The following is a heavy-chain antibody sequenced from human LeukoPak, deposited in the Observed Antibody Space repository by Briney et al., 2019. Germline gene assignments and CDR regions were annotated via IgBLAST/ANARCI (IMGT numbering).Heavy chain of an antibody. V-gene: IGHV4-31*03. D-gene: IGHD6-13*01. CDR2: IYYSGST. Sequence: PSQTLSLTCTVSGGSISSGGYYWSWIRQHPGKGLEWIGYIYYSGSTYCNPSLKSRVTISVDTSKNQFSLKLSSVTAADTAVYYCARASGAAAPDWFDPWGQGTLVTVSS. CDR1: GGSISSGGYY. CDR3: ARASGAAAPDWFDP. J-gene: IGHJ5*02.